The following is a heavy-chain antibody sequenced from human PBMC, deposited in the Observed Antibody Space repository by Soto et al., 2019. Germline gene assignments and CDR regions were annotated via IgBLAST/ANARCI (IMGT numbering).Heavy chain of an antibody. V-gene: IGHV4-34*01. J-gene: IGHJ4*02. CDR1: GGSFSGYY. Sequence: QVQLQQWGAGLLKPSETLSLTCAVYGGSFSGYYWSWIRQPPGKGLEWIGEINHSGSTNYNPSLKSRVTIAVDTSKSQCSRRLSSVTAADTAVYYCASRYGDYLGASLVRDYWGQGTLVTVSS. CDR3: ASRYGDYLGASLVRDY. CDR2: INHSGST. D-gene: IGHD4-17*01.